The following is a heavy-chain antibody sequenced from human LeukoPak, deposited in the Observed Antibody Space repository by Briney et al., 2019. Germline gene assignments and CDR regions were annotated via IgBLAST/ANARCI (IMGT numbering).Heavy chain of an antibody. CDR3: AKYYDSSGYYYPDY. D-gene: IGHD3-22*01. V-gene: IGHV3-66*01. CDR1: GFTVSSNY. Sequence: GGSLRLSCAASGFTVSSNYMSWVRQAPGKGLEWVSVIYSGGSTYYADSVKGRFTISRDNSKNTLYLQMNSLRAEDTAVYYCAKYYDSSGYYYPDYWGQGTLVTVSS. J-gene: IGHJ4*02. CDR2: IYSGGST.